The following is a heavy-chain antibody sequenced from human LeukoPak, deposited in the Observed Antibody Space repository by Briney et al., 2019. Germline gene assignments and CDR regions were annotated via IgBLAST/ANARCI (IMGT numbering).Heavy chain of an antibody. D-gene: IGHD2-15*01. V-gene: IGHV1-18*01. CDR1: GYSFTKSA. J-gene: IGHJ6*03. CDR3: AREVVVAAPWPVHSYSYMDV. Sequence: ASVKVSCKASGYSFTKSAINWVRQAPGQGLEWMGWISTDNGNTNYIPKLQGRVTMTTDTSTRTVYMELTSLRSDDTAVYYCAREVVVAAPWPVHSYSYMDVWGKGTTVTVSS. CDR2: ISTDNGNT.